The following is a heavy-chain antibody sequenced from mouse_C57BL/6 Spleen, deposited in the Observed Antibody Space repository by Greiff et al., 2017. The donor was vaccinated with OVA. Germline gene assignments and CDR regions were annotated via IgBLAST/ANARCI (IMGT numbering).Heavy chain of an antibody. CDR2: INPGSGGN. Sequence: VQLQQSGAELVRPGTSVKVSCKASGYAFTNYLIEWVKQRPGQGLEWIGVINPGSGGNKYNENCKGTATLTADESSSSAYMQLSSLTSEDSAVSFCASRWLAYWGQGTLLTVSA. CDR3: ASRWLAY. V-gene: IGHV1-54*01. J-gene: IGHJ3*01. CDR1: GYAFTNYL.